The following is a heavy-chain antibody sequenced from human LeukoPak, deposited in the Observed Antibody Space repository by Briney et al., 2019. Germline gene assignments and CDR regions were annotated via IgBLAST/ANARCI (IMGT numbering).Heavy chain of an antibody. Sequence: SETLSLTCAAYGVTFSNSTWSWIRQPPGKGLEWIGEINHSGSTNYNPSLKSRVTISLDTSKNQFSLKLTSVTAADTAVYYCARVASYYNYWGQGTLVTVSS. CDR2: INHSGST. CDR1: GVTFSNST. J-gene: IGHJ4*02. V-gene: IGHV4-34*01. CDR3: ARVASYYNY. D-gene: IGHD3-10*01.